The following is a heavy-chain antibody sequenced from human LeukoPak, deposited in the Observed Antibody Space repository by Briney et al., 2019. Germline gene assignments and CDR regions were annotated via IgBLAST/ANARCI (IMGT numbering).Heavy chain of an antibody. J-gene: IGHJ4*02. CDR3: AKGAAAATRGYYFDS. D-gene: IGHD6-13*01. CDR2: IYSGGST. Sequence: PGGSLRLSCSASGFTVSSNYMSWVRQAPGKGLEWVSVIYSGGSTYYADSVKGRFTISRDNAKNSLYLQMNSLRAEDTALYYCAKGAAAATRGYYFDSWGQETLVTVSS. V-gene: IGHV3-53*05. CDR1: GFTVSSNY.